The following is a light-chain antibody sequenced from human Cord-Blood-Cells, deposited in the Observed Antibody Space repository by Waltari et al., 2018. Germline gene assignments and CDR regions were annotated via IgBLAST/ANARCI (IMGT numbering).Light chain of an antibody. CDR1: QSVSSY. V-gene: IGKV3-11*01. J-gene: IGKJ5*01. CDR2: DAS. Sequence: EIVLTQSPATLSLSPGERATLSCRASQSVSSYLAWYQQKPGLAPRLLIYDASNRATGIPARFSGSGSGTDFTLTISSLEPEDFAVYYCQQRSNWRTFGQGTRLEIK. CDR3: QQRSNWRT.